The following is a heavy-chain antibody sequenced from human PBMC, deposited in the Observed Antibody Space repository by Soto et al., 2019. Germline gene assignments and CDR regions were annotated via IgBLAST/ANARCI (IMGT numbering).Heavy chain of an antibody. CDR3: ASGKELELPTLDY. CDR2: IYYSGST. Sequence: QVQLQESGPGLVKPSQTLSLTCTVSGGSISSGGYYWSWIRRHPGKGLEWIGYIYYSGSTYYNPSLRSRVTISVDTSKNQFSLKLSSVTAADTAVYYCASGKELELPTLDYWGQGTLVTVSS. J-gene: IGHJ4*02. V-gene: IGHV4-31*03. D-gene: IGHD1-7*01. CDR1: GGSISSGGYY.